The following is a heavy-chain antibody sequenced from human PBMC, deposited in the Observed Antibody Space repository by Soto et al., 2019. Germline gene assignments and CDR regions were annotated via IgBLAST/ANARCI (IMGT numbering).Heavy chain of an antibody. Sequence: QITLTESGPTLVKPTQTLTLTCTFSGFSLSTSGVGVRWISQPPGKALEWLAVIYWDDDKRYSPSLKNRPTITKDPSKNHVVLTMTNIYYLDTATYFCAHKEPRMNHFDYWGQGTPVTVSS. J-gene: IGHJ4*02. CDR3: AHKEPRMNHFDY. CDR2: IYWDDDK. D-gene: IGHD2-8*01. V-gene: IGHV2-5*02. CDR1: GFSLSTSGVG.